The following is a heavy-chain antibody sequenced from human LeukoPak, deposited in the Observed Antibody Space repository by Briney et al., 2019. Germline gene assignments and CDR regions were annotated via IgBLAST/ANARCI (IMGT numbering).Heavy chain of an antibody. CDR2: INPNSGGT. CDR3: ARDAEVCSSTSCYRYYYYGMDV. J-gene: IGHJ6*02. V-gene: IGHV1-2*02. Sequence: ASVKVSCKASGYTFTGYYMHWVRQAPGQGLEWMGWINPNSGGTNYAQKFQGRVTMTRDTSISTAYMELSRLRSDDTAVYYCARDAEVCSSTSCYRYYYYGMDVWGQGTTVTASS. CDR1: GYTFTGYY. D-gene: IGHD2-2*02.